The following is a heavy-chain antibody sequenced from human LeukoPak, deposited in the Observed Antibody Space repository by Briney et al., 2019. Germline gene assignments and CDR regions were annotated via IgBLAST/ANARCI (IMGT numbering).Heavy chain of an antibody. D-gene: IGHD3-10*01. CDR2: INHSGST. CDR1: GGSFSGYY. J-gene: IGHJ4*02. CDR3: ARGRLWTRARFDY. V-gene: IGHV4-34*01. Sequence: SGTLSLTCAVYGGSFSGYYWSWIRQPPGKGLEWIGEINHSGSTNYNPSLKSRVTISVDTSKNQFSLKLSSVTAADTAVYYCARGRLWTRARFDYWGQGTLVTVSS.